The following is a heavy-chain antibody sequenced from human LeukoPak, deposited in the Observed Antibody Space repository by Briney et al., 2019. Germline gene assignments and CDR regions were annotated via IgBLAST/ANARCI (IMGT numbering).Heavy chain of an antibody. CDR1: GGTFNRYA. V-gene: IGHV1-69*05. J-gene: IGHJ5*02. CDR3: ASGKYGLRSWFDP. Sequence: SVKVSCKPSGGTFNRYAVTWVRQAPGQGREWLGGIIPIFGTANYAQKFQGRVTITTDESTNTAYMALTSLTSEDTAVYYCASGKYGLRSWFDPWGQGTLVTVSP. D-gene: IGHD4-17*01. CDR2: IIPIFGTA.